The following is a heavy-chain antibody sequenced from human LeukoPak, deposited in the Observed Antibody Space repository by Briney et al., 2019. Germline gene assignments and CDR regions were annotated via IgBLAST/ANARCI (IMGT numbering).Heavy chain of an antibody. Sequence: SETLSLTCTVSGGSISSSSYYWGWIRQPPGKGLGWIGSIYYSGSTYYNPSLKSRVTISVDTSKNQFSLKLSSVTAADTAVYYCAREDISYYDKPFDIWGQGTMVTVSS. J-gene: IGHJ3*02. D-gene: IGHD3-16*01. CDR3: AREDISYYDKPFDI. V-gene: IGHV4-39*07. CDR1: GGSISSSSYY. CDR2: IYYSGST.